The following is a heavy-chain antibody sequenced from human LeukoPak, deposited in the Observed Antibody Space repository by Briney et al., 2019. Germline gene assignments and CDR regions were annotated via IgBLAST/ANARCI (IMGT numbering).Heavy chain of an antibody. CDR3: ARDTRYFDY. Sequence: GGSLRLSCAASGFTFNNYWMTWVRQSPGKGLEWVGNINLDGSDKYYGDSVKGRFTISRDNAKNSLYLQMNSLRAEDTAVYYCARDTRYFDYWGQGNMVTVSS. CDR1: GFTFNNYW. V-gene: IGHV3-7*01. CDR2: INLDGSDK. J-gene: IGHJ4*02.